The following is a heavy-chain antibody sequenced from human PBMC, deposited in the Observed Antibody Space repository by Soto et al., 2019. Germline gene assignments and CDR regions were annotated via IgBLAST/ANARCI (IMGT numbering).Heavy chain of an antibody. J-gene: IGHJ4*02. CDR2: IYYSGST. CDR3: ARDFPYYGSGRPNDY. Sequence: PSETLSLTSTVSGGSISSGGYYWSWIRQHPGKGLEWIGYIYYSGSTYYNPSLKSRVTISVDTSKNQFSLKLSSVTAADTAVYYCARDFPYYGSGRPNDYWGQGTLVTVSS. D-gene: IGHD3-10*01. CDR1: GGSISSGGYY. V-gene: IGHV4-31*03.